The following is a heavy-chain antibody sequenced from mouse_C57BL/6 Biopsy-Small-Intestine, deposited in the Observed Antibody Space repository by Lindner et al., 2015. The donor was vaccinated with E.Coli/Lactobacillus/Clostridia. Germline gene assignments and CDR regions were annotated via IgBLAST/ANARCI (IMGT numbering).Heavy chain of an antibody. CDR2: ISGGSTTI. CDR3: ARRERDGYYFDY. J-gene: IGHJ2*01. V-gene: IGHV5-17*01. Sequence: VQLQESGGGLVKPGGSLKLSCAASGFTFSDYGMHWVRQAPEKGLEWVAYISGGSTTIYYADTLKGRFTISRDNAKNTLFLQMTSLRSEDTAMYYCARRERDGYYFDYWGQGTTLTVSS. CDR1: GFTFSDYG. D-gene: IGHD2-3*01.